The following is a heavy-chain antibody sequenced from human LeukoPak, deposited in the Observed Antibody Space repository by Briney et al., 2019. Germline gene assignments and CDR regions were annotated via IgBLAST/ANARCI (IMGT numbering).Heavy chain of an antibody. CDR1: GGTFRIYA. D-gene: IGHD4-17*01. Sequence: SVTVSFKASGGTFRIYAITWVRQAPGKGLEWMGGIIPMINTPKYAQKFQGRVSITADESTSIGYMEVSSLRSEDTAVYYCAIFQGTYGDNENDYWGQGTLVTVSS. V-gene: IGHV1-69*13. CDR3: AIFQGTYGDNENDY. J-gene: IGHJ4*02. CDR2: IIPMINTP.